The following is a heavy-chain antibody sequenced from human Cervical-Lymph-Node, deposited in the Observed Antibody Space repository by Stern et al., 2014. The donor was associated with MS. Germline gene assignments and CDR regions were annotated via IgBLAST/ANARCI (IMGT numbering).Heavy chain of an antibody. Sequence: DQLVESGAEVKKPGASVKVSCKASGYTFTSYGIRWVRQAPGKGLEWMGWISAYNGNTNYAQKLQGRATITTDTSKSPAYMELRSLRSDDTAVYYCARGPMATVTSFDYWGQGTLVTVSS. J-gene: IGHJ4*02. CDR2: ISAYNGNT. CDR3: ARGPMATVTSFDY. V-gene: IGHV1-18*01. CDR1: GYTFTSYG. D-gene: IGHD4-17*01.